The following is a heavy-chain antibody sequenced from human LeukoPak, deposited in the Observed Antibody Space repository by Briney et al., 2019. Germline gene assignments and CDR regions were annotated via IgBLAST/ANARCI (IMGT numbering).Heavy chain of an antibody. CDR2: ISSSSYI. J-gene: IGHJ4*02. CDR1: GFTFSSYS. V-gene: IGHV3-21*01. Sequence: GGSLRLSCAASGFTFSSYSMNWVRQAPGKGLEWVSSISSSSYIYYADSVKGRFTISRDNAKNSLYLQMNSLRAEDTAVYYCARDAYLHDSSGYYLLNEFDYWGQGTLVTVSS. CDR3: ARDAYLHDSSGYYLLNEFDY. D-gene: IGHD3-22*01.